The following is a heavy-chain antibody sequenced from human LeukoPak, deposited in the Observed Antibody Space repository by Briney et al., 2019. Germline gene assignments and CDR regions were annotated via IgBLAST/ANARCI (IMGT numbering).Heavy chain of an antibody. CDR1: GFTFSSYA. CDR2: ISSSGGST. CDR3: AKGEYSYGYLFDY. D-gene: IGHD5-18*01. J-gene: IGHJ4*02. Sequence: GGSLRLSCVASGFTFSSYAMSWVRQAPGKGLEWVSTISSSGGSTYYADSVKGRFTISRDNSKNTLNLQMNGLRAEDTAVYYRAKGEYSYGYLFDYWGQGTLVTVSS. V-gene: IGHV3-23*01.